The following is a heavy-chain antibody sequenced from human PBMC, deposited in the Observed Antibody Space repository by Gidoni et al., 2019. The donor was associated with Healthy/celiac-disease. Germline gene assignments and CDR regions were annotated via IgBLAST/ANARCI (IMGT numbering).Heavy chain of an antibody. V-gene: IGHV3-11*01. Sequence: QVQLVESGGGLVKPGGSLRLSCAASGFTFRAYYMSWVRQAPGKGLEWVSYISSSGSTIYYADAVKGRFTISRDNAKNSLYLQMNSLRAEDTAVYYCARDSIIEYSSSSLDYWGQGTLVTVSS. CDR3: ARDSIIEYSSSSLDY. J-gene: IGHJ4*02. CDR2: ISSSGSTI. D-gene: IGHD6-6*01. CDR1: GFTFRAYY.